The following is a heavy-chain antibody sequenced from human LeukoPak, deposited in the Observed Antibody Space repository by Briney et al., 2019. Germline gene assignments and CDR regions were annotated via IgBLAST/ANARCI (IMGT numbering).Heavy chain of an antibody. CDR3: AKDAPVNIVVVPAANS. CDR1: GFTFSSYA. CDR2: ISGSGGST. D-gene: IGHD2-2*01. Sequence: GGSLKISCAAPGFTFSSYAMSWVRPAPGKGLEWGSAISGSGGSTYYADSVKGRFTISRDNSKNTLYLQMNSLRAEDTAVYYCAKDAPVNIVVVPAANSWGQGTLVTVSS. J-gene: IGHJ4*02. V-gene: IGHV3-23*01.